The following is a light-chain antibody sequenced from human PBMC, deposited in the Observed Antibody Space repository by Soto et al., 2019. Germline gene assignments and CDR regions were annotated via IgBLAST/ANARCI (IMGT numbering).Light chain of an antibody. Sequence: QSALTQPPSASGSPGQSVTFSCTGTSSDVGTYDYVSWYQQYPGKAPKLLIYGVTRRPSGVPDRFSGSKSGNTAALTVSGLQAEDEAYYYCSSYTNINTRACVFGTGTKVTVL. CDR1: SSDVGTYDY. CDR2: GVT. J-gene: IGLJ1*01. CDR3: SSYTNINTRACV. V-gene: IGLV2-8*01.